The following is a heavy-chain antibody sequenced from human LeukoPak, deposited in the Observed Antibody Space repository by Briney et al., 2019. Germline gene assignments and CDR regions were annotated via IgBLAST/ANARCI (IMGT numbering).Heavy chain of an antibody. J-gene: IGHJ3*02. D-gene: IGHD4-17*01. CDR2: INPNSGGT. CDR1: GYTFTRYY. CDR3: ARKTTVTTGRAFDI. V-gene: IGHV1-2*02. Sequence: GASVKVSCKASGYTFTRYYMHWVRQAPGQGLEWMGWINPNSGGTNYAQKFQGRVTMTRDTSISTAYMELSRLRSDDTAVYYCARKTTVTTGRAFDIWGQGTMVTVSS.